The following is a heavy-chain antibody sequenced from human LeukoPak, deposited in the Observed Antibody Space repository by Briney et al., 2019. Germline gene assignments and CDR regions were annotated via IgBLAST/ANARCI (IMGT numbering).Heavy chain of an antibody. CDR1: GFTFSSYG. Sequence: PGGSLRLSCAASGFTFSSYGMHWVRQAPGKGLEWVAFIRYDGSNKYYADSVKGRFTISRDNSKNTLYLQMNSLRAEDTAVYCCARLWFGEGSFDWFDPWGQGTLVTVSS. J-gene: IGHJ5*02. V-gene: IGHV3-30*02. CDR3: ARLWFGEGSFDWFDP. D-gene: IGHD3-10*01. CDR2: IRYDGSNK.